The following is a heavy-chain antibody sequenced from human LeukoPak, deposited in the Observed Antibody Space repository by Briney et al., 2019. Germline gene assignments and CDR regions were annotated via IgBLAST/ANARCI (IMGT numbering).Heavy chain of an antibody. D-gene: IGHD2-15*01. Sequence: GGSLRLSCAASGFTFSSSAMSWVRQAPGKGWGWVSAISNNGGYTYYADSVQGRFTISRDNSKSTLCLQMNSLRAEDTAVYYCAKQLGYCSDGSCYFPYWGQGTLVTVSS. CDR3: AKQLGYCSDGSCYFPY. CDR1: GFTFSSSA. J-gene: IGHJ4*02. V-gene: IGHV3-23*01. CDR2: ISNNGGYT.